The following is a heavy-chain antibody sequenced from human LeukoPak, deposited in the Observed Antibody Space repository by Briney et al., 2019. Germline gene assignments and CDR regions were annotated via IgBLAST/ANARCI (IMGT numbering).Heavy chain of an antibody. CDR3: AKRKGPYASGSYYDS. J-gene: IGHJ4*02. CDR2: INWKGDST. D-gene: IGHD3-10*01. V-gene: IGHV3-20*03. CDR1: GFTFVDYV. Sequence: GGSLRLSSVASGFTFVDYVICWVRHAPGKGLEWGSHINWKGDSTGYADTVRGRFTTSRDTAKNTLYIQKKTVRDQDTPLYYCAKRKGPYASGSYYDSWGQGTLVTVSS.